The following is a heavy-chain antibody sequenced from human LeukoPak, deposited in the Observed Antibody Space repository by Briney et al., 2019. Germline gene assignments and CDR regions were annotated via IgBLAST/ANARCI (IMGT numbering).Heavy chain of an antibody. CDR2: IYYSGST. Sequence: SETLSLTCTVSGGSISSSSYYWSWIRQPPGKGLEWIGYIYYSGSTNYNPSLKSRVTISVDTSKNQFSLKLSSVTAADTAVYYCARHSVSGSYDYFDYWGQGTLVTVSS. V-gene: IGHV4-61*05. CDR1: GGSISSSSYY. CDR3: ARHSVSGSYDYFDY. D-gene: IGHD1-26*01. J-gene: IGHJ4*02.